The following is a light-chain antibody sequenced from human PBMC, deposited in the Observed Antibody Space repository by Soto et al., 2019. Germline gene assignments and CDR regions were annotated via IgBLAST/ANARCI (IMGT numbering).Light chain of an antibody. CDR3: QQYSTWPRT. CDR2: GAS. CDR1: QSVSSN. J-gene: IGKJ1*01. Sequence: EIVMTQSPATLSVSPGERATLSCRASQSVSSNLAWYQQKPGQAPRLLIYGASTRATGFPARFSGSWSGTEFTPTIRWLQSEDFAVYYYQQYSTWPRTFGHGTKLVIK. V-gene: IGKV3-15*01.